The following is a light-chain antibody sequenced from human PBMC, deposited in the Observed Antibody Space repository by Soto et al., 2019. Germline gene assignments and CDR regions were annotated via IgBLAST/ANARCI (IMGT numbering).Light chain of an antibody. J-gene: IGKJ4*02. CDR1: QVIGSW. Sequence: DILLTQLPSSVCASVGDRVTITCRASQVIGSWLAWYQKKPGKTPKLLIYAASSLQSGVPSMFSGSVSGTDSTLTFCSLQPEYFAIYYCQQSNTFLLTVGGGTMLDIK. CDR3: QQSNTFLLT. V-gene: IGKV1D-12*01. CDR2: AAS.